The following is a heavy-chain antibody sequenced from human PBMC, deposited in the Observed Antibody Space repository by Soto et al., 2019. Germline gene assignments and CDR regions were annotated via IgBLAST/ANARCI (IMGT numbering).Heavy chain of an antibody. Sequence: SETLSLTCAVYGGSFSGYYWSWIRQPPGKGLEWIGEINHSGSTNYNPSLKSRVTISVDTSNNQFSLKLSSVTAADTAVYYCARDSTVTTRAFDCWGRGTLVTVSS. CDR3: ARDSTVTTRAFDC. CDR2: INHSGST. D-gene: IGHD4-17*01. CDR1: GGSFSGYY. V-gene: IGHV4-34*01. J-gene: IGHJ4*02.